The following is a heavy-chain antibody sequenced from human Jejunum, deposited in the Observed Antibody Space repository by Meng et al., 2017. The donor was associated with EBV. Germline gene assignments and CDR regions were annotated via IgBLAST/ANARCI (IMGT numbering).Heavy chain of an antibody. CDR2: ISSNTGAT. Sequence: QVQLLQSGAEVKKPGPSVKVSCKASGYTLTGYYMQWVRQAPGQGLEWMGRISSNTGATNYAQKFQGRVTLTRDTSINTAYMELSRLTSDDTAVYYCAREIAAGSGWFFFDNWDQGTLVTVSS. J-gene: IGHJ4*02. V-gene: IGHV1-2*06. CDR3: AREIAAGSGWFFFDN. CDR1: GYTLTGYY. D-gene: IGHD6-19*01.